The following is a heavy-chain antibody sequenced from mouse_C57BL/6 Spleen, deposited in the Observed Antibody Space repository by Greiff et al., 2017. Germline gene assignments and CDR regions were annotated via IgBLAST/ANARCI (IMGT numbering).Heavy chain of an antibody. V-gene: IGHV14-2*01. Sequence: EVKLQQSGAELVKPGASVKLSCTASGFNIKDYYMHWVKQRTEQGLEWIGRIDPEDGETKYAPKFQGKATITADTSSNTAYLQLSSLTSEDTAVYYCASDYYGSSYGGGDAMDYWGQGTSVTVSS. D-gene: IGHD1-1*01. CDR3: ASDYYGSSYGGGDAMDY. CDR1: GFNIKDYY. CDR2: IDPEDGET. J-gene: IGHJ4*01.